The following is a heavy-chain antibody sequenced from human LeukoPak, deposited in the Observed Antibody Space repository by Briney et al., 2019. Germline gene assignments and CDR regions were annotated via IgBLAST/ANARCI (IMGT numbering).Heavy chain of an antibody. CDR3: ASGSYYVY. D-gene: IGHD1-26*01. CDR1: GGSISDYY. Sequence: PLETLSLTCTVSGGSISDYYWSWIRQPPGKGLEWIGYIYYSGSANYNPSLKSRVTISVDTSKNQFSLKLSSVTAADTAVYYCASGSYYVYWGQGTLVTVSS. V-gene: IGHV4-59*01. J-gene: IGHJ4*02. CDR2: IYYSGSA.